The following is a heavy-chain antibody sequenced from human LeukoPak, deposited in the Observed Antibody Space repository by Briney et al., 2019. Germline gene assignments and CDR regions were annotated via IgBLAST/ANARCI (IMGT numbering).Heavy chain of an antibody. J-gene: IGHJ4*02. CDR3: ARSGSTVTVPAFDY. CDR1: GGSISSYY. Sequence: SETLSLTCTVSGGSISSYYWSWIRQPPGKGLEWIGYIYYSGSTNYNPSLKSRVAISVDTSKNQFSLKLSSVTAADTAVYYCARSGSTVTVPAFDYWGQGTLVTVSS. CDR2: IYYSGST. V-gene: IGHV4-59*01. D-gene: IGHD4-17*01.